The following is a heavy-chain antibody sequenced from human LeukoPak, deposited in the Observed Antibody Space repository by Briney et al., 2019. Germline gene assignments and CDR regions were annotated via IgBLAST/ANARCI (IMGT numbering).Heavy chain of an antibody. CDR2: IWYDGSNK. Sequence: PGRSLRLSCAASGFTFSSYGMHWVRQAPGKGLEWVAVIWYDGSNKYYADSVKGRFTISGDNSKNTLYLQMYSLRAEDTAVYYCAKDRVVYYYDSSGIDYWGQGTLVTVSS. D-gene: IGHD3-22*01. CDR3: AKDRVVYYYDSSGIDY. J-gene: IGHJ4*02. V-gene: IGHV3-33*06. CDR1: GFTFSSYG.